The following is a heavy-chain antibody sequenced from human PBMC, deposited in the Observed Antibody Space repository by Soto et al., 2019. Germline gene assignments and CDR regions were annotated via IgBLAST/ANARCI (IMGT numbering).Heavy chain of an antibody. Sequence: ASVKPSCKACGDSFTTYDISCVRQAPKQGLEWMGRISTYNGNTNYPQSLQGRLTMTTDTSTTTAYMELRNLRSDDTAVYYCARDPYHVLMVNAPNLYGMDVWGQGTTVTVS. CDR1: GDSFTTYD. CDR2: ISTYNGNT. J-gene: IGHJ6*02. V-gene: IGHV1-18*01. CDR3: ARDPYHVLMVNAPNLYGMDV. D-gene: IGHD2-8*01.